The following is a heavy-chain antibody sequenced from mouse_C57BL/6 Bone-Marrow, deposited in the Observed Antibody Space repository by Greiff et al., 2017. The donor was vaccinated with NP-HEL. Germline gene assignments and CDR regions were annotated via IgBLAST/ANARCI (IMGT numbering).Heavy chain of an antibody. CDR1: GYTFTSYT. D-gene: IGHD1-1*01. Sequence: VMLVESGAELARPGASVKMSCKASGYTFTSYTMHWVKQRPGQGLEWIGYINPSSGYTKYNQKFKDKATLTADKSSSTAYMQLSSLTSEDSAVYYCARGDYGSRRFAYWGQGTLVTVSA. V-gene: IGHV1-4*01. J-gene: IGHJ3*01. CDR2: INPSSGYT. CDR3: ARGDYGSRRFAY.